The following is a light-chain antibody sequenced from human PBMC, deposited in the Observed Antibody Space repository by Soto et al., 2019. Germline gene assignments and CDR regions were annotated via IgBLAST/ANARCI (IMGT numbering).Light chain of an antibody. J-gene: IGKJ1*01. V-gene: IGKV3-15*01. CDR1: RSVNSN. CDR2: DAS. CDR3: QQHNNWPPWT. Sequence: EIVLTQSPATLSLSPGERATLSCRASRSVNSNLAWYQQKPGQAPRLLIYDASTRATGIPARFSGSGSGTEFTLAISSLQSEDFAVYYCQQHNNWPPWTFGQGTKVDIK.